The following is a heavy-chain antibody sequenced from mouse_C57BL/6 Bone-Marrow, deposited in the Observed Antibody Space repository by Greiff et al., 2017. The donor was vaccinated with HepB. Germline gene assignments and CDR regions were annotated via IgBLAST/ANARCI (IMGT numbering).Heavy chain of an antibody. CDR1: GYTFTDYY. Sequence: QVQLQQSGAELVRPGASVKLSCKASGYTFTDYYINWVKQRPGQGLEWIARIYPGSGNTYYNEKFKGKATLTAEKSSSTAYMQLSSLTSEDSAVYFCARAPQYYSNHYYAMDYWGQGTSVTVSS. CDR2: IYPGSGNT. D-gene: IGHD2-5*01. V-gene: IGHV1-76*01. J-gene: IGHJ4*01. CDR3: ARAPQYYSNHYYAMDY.